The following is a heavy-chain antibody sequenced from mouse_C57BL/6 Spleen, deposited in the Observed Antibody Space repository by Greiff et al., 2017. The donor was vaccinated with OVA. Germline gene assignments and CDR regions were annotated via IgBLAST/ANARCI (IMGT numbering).Heavy chain of an antibody. D-gene: IGHD1-1*01. CDR1: GYTFTDYN. Sequence: EVKLQESGPELVKPGASVKMSCKASGYTFTDYNMHWVKQSHGKSLEWIGYINPNNGGTSYNQKFKGKATLTVNKSSSTAYMELRSLTSEDSAVYYCASTVVAPDYFDYWGQGTTLTVSS. J-gene: IGHJ2*01. CDR2: INPNNGGT. V-gene: IGHV1-22*01. CDR3: ASTVVAPDYFDY.